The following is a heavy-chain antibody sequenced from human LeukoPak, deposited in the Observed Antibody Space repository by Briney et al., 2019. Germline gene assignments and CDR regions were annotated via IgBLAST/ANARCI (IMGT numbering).Heavy chain of an antibody. CDR1: GGSISSSSYY. CDR2: IYYSGST. J-gene: IGHJ6*02. V-gene: IGHV4-39*07. D-gene: IGHD3-9*01. Sequence: SETLSLTCTVSGGSISSSSYYWGWIRQPPGKGLEWIGSIYYSGSTNYNPSLKSRVTMSVDTSKNQFSLKLSSVTAADTAVYYCARGRGRVRYLPSPMDVWGQGTTVTVSS. CDR3: ARGRGRVRYLPSPMDV.